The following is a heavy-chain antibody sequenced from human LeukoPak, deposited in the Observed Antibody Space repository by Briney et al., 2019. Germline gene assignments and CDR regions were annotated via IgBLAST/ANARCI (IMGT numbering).Heavy chain of an antibody. D-gene: IGHD4-23*01. CDR2: ISGSGGST. CDR1: GFTFSSYA. Sequence: GGSLRLSCAASGFTFSSYAMSWVRRAPGKGLEWVSAISGSGGSTYYADSVKGRFTISRDNSKNTLYLQMNSLRAEDTAAYYCARALDYGGNARYYYYYYMDVWGKGTTVTVSS. J-gene: IGHJ6*03. CDR3: ARALDYGGNARYYYYYYMDV. V-gene: IGHV3-23*01.